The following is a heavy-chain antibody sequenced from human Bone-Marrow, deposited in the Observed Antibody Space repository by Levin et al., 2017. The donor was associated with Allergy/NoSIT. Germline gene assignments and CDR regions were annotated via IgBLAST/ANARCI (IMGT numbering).Heavy chain of an antibody. V-gene: IGHV3-74*01. D-gene: IGHD2-8*01. J-gene: IGHJ2*01. CDR1: GFTFSSYW. Sequence: GESLKISCAASGFTFSSYWMHWVRQAPGKGLVWVSHIHNDGSDINYAESVRGRFTISIDNAKSKLYLQMSSLRAEDTAVYYCARDTSGPQAFALWGRGTLVTVSS. CDR3: ARDTSGPQAFAL. CDR2: IHNDGSDI.